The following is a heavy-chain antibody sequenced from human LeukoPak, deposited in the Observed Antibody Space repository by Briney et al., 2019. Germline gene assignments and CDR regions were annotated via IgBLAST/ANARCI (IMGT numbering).Heavy chain of an antibody. CDR1: GFTFNSYS. CDR2: ISSSSSYI. J-gene: IGHJ4*02. D-gene: IGHD2-2*01. Sequence: GGSLRPSCAASGFTFNSYSMNWVRQAPGKGLEWVSSISSSSSYIYYADSVKGRFTISRDNAKNSLYLRMNSLRAEDTAVYYCARLKLLWSNYFDYWGQGTLVTVSS. CDR3: ARLKLLWSNYFDY. V-gene: IGHV3-21*01.